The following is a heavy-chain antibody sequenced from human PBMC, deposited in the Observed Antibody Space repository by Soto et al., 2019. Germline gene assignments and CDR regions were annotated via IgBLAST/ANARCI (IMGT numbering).Heavy chain of an antibody. V-gene: IGHV3-23*01. CDR1: GLTFSNYA. Sequence: EVQLLESGGGLVQPGGSLRLPCAASGLTFSNYAMSWVRQAPGKGLEWVSALPEIGTNTYYADSVKGRFTISRDNSKNTLFLQINNLRAGDTAVYYCAKKSGVGATWYFDYWGQGTLVTVSS. D-gene: IGHD1-26*01. J-gene: IGHJ4*02. CDR3: AKKSGVGATWYFDY. CDR2: LPEIGTNT.